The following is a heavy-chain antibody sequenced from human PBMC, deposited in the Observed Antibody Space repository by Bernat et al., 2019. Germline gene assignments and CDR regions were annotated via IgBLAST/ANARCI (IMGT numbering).Heavy chain of an antibody. CDR2: ISSSSSTI. V-gene: IGHV3-48*01. D-gene: IGHD3-22*01. Sequence: EVQLVESGGGLVQPGGSLRLSCAASGFTFSSYSMNWVRQAPGKGLEWVSYISSSSSTIFYAASGKGRFTISRDNAKNSLYLQMISLRAEDTAVYYCARDRSSDYDPHFDYWGQGTLVTVSS. CDR3: ARDRSSDYDPHFDY. J-gene: IGHJ4*02. CDR1: GFTFSSYS.